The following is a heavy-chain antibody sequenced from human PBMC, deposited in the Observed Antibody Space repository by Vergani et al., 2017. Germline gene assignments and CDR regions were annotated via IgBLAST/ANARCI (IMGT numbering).Heavy chain of an antibody. D-gene: IGHD2-21*01. CDR1: GYTFTGYS. Sequence: QVQLVQSGAEVKKPGASVKVSCKASGYTFTGYSMHWVRQAPGQGLEWMGWINPNSGGTNYAQKFQGRVTMTRETSISTAYMELSRLRSHDPAVYYCAREGRGIVVTTNWFDPWGQGTLVTVSS. V-gene: IGHV1-2*02. CDR2: INPNSGGT. CDR3: AREGRGIVVTTNWFDP. J-gene: IGHJ5*02.